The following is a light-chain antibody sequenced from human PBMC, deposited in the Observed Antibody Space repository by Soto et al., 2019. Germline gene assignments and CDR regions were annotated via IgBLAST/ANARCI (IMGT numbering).Light chain of an antibody. Sequence: DIQVTQTPPSLSASVGDRVTLTCRASQDIGNHLAWFQQKPGKTPKPLIHAASSLQSGVPSKFSGSGSGTDFTLTISSLRPEDFATYYCQQYHLYPLTFGGGTKVDIK. V-gene: IGKV1-16*02. J-gene: IGKJ4*01. CDR1: QDIGNH. CDR2: AAS. CDR3: QQYHLYPLT.